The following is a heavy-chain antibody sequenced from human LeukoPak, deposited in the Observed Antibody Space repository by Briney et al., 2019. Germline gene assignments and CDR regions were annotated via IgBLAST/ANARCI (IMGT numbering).Heavy chain of an antibody. CDR2: IYPGDSDT. D-gene: IGHD6-13*01. J-gene: IGHJ4*02. Sequence: GESLKISCKGTGYSFTSYWFGWVRQMPVKGLEWMGSIYPGDSDTRYSPSFQGQVTISADKSISTAYLQWSSLKASDTAMYYCARHSLGGYSSSFDYWGQGTLVTVSS. V-gene: IGHV5-51*01. CDR1: GYSFTSYW. CDR3: ARHSLGGYSSSFDY.